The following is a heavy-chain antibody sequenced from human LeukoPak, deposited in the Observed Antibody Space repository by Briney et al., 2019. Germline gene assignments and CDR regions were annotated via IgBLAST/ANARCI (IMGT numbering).Heavy chain of an antibody. CDR3: ARVDDSSGYQYYYYHMDV. CDR1: GYTFTSYG. D-gene: IGHD3-22*01. V-gene: IGHV1-18*01. J-gene: IGHJ6*03. CDR2: ISAYNGNT. Sequence: GASVKVSFKASGYTFTSYGISWVGQAPGQGLEWMGWISAYNGNTNYAQKLQGRVTMTTDTSTSTAYMELRSLRSDDTAVYYCARVDDSSGYQYYYYHMDVWGKGTTVTVSS.